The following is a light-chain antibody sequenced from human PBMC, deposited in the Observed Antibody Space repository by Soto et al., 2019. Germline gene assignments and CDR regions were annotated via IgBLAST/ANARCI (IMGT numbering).Light chain of an antibody. V-gene: IGKV1-39*01. CDR1: QSISNF. J-gene: IGKJ4*01. Sequence: DIQMTQSPSSLSASLGDRVTITCRASQSISNFLNWVQHKPWNAPKVLISAASTLQSGVPPMFSGSESGTDFTLTISRIQHEDSASYYCQQYYNSVLTFGGGTNVQIK. CDR3: QQYYNSVLT. CDR2: AAS.